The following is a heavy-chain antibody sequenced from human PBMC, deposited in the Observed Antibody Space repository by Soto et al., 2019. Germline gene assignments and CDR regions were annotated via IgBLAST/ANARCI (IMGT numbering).Heavy chain of an antibody. CDR2: IYHSGST. D-gene: IGHD3-22*01. Sequence: SETLSLTCAVSGGSIRSGGYSWSWIRQPPGKGLEWIEYIYHSGSTYYNPSLKSRVTISVDTSKNQFSLKLSSVTAADTAVYYCARSGDYDSSGYYLYFQHWGQGTLVTVSS. V-gene: IGHV4-30-2*05. CDR3: ARSGDYDSSGYYLYFQH. J-gene: IGHJ1*01. CDR1: GGSIRSGGYS.